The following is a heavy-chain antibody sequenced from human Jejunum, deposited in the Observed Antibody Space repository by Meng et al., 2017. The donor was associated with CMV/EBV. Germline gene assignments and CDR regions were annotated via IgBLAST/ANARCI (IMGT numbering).Heavy chain of an antibody. J-gene: IGHJ4*02. CDR3: ASSIYYGSGSYWDY. CDR2: ISVYNGNT. V-gene: IGHV1-18*01. Sequence: SGYTFTTYGISWVRQAPGQGLEWMGWISVYNGNTNYAQKFQGRVTMTTDTSTSTAYMELRSLKSDDTAVYFCASSIYYGSGSYWDYWGQGTLVTVSS. CDR1: GYTFTTYG. D-gene: IGHD3-10*01.